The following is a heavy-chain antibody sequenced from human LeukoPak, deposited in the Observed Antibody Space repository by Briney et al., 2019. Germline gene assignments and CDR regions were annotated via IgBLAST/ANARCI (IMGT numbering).Heavy chain of an antibody. CDR1: GGSISSHY. CDR2: IYYSGST. V-gene: IGHV4-59*11. Sequence: SETLSLTCTVSGGSISSHYWSWIRQPPGKGLEWIGYIYYSGSTNYNPSLKSRVTISVDTSKNQFSLNLSSVTAADTAVYYCAREGRNFDSYYFDYWGQGTLVTVSS. CDR3: AREGRNFDSYYFDY. J-gene: IGHJ4*02. D-gene: IGHD3-9*01.